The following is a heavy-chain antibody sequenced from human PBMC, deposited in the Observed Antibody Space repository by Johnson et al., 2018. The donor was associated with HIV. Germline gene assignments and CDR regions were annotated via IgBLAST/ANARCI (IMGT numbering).Heavy chain of an antibody. CDR1: GFSFNYYA. CDR3: ARDRLLWFRELWPHDAFDI. Sequence: QMLLVESGGGVVQPGRSLRLSCSASGFSFNYYAMHWVRQAPGKGLEWVAVISFDGGAIYYADSVEGRFTISRDNSRDTLSLQMNSLRVEDTVLYYCARDRLLWFRELWPHDAFDIWGQGTMVTVSS. CDR2: ISFDGGAI. J-gene: IGHJ3*02. D-gene: IGHD3-10*01. V-gene: IGHV3-30-3*01.